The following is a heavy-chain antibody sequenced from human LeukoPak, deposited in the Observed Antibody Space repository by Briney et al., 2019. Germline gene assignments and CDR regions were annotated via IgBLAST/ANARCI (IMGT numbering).Heavy chain of an antibody. J-gene: IGHJ3*02. CDR3: ARGWWIQLKDAFDI. D-gene: IGHD5-18*01. CDR1: GYTFTSYD. V-gene: IGHV1-8*01. Sequence: GASVKVSCKASGYTFTSYDINWVRQATGQGLEWMGWMNPNSGNTGYAQKFQGRVTMTRNTSISTAYMELSSLRSEDTAVYYCARGWWIQLKDAFDIWGQGTMVTVSS. CDR2: MNPNSGNT.